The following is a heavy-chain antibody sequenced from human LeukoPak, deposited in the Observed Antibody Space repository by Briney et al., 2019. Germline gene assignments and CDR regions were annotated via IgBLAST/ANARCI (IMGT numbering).Heavy chain of an antibody. CDR1: GYTFTGDY. CDR3: ARSFVGVLVAPDY. CDR2: INPNSGGT. D-gene: IGHD3-16*01. V-gene: IGHV1-2*02. J-gene: IGHJ4*02. Sequence: ASVRVSCEASGYTFTGDYMHWVRQAPGQGLEWMGWINPNSGGTNYAQKLQGRVTMTRDTSISTAYMELSRLRSDDTAVYYCARSFVGVLVAPDYWGQGTLVTVSS.